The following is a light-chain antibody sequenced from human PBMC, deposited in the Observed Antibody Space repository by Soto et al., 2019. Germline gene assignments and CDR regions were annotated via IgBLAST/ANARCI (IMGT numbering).Light chain of an antibody. J-gene: IGLJ3*02. CDR1: SSDVGGYNY. V-gene: IGLV2-14*01. CDR2: EVT. CDR3: SSYPGSPNWV. Sequence: QSALTQPASVSGSPGQSITISCTGTSSDVGGYNYVSWFQQHPGKAPRLMIFEVTNRPSGVSLRFSGSKSGNTASLTISGLQPEDEADYFCSSYPGSPNWVFGGGTKLTVL.